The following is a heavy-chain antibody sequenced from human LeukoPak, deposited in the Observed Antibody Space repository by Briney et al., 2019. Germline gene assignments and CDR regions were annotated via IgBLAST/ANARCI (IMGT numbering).Heavy chain of an antibody. D-gene: IGHD2-15*01. CDR3: AQRGWDCSGGSCYLGPFDP. V-gene: IGHV1-69*05. CDR1: GGTFSSYA. J-gene: IGHJ5*02. CDR2: IIPIFGTA. Sequence: ASVKVSCKASGGTFSSYAISWVRQAPGQGLEWMGGIIPIFGTANYAQKFQGRVTMTRNTSISTAYMELSSLRSEDTAVYYCAQRGWDCSGGSCYLGPFDPWGQGTLVTVSS.